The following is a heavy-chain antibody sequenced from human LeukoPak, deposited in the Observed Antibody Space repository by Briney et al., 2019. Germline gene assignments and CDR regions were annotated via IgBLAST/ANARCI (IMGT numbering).Heavy chain of an antibody. J-gene: IGHJ5*02. V-gene: IGHV4-39*07. Sequence: SETLSLTCTVSGGSISSSSYYWGWLRQPPGKGLEWIATISYSGSTYYNPSLKSRVTISVDTSQNQFSLKLSSVTAADTAVYYCARDYYGSGPPGFDPWGQGTLVTVSS. D-gene: IGHD3-10*01. CDR2: ISYSGST. CDR3: ARDYYGSGPPGFDP. CDR1: GGSISSSSYY.